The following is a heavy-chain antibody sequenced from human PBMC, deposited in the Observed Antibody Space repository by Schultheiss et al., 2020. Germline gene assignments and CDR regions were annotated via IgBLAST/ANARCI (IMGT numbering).Heavy chain of an antibody. D-gene: IGHD1-26*01. CDR2: IYHSGST. V-gene: IGHV4-30-2*01. CDR1: GGSISSGGYS. CDR3: AREWVRELPLPFDY. Sequence: SETLSLTCAVSGGSISSGGYSWSWIRQPPGKGLEWIGYIYHSGSTYYNPSLKSRVTISVDRSKNQFSLKLSSVTAADTAVYYCAREWVRELPLPFDYWGQGTLVTVSS. J-gene: IGHJ4*02.